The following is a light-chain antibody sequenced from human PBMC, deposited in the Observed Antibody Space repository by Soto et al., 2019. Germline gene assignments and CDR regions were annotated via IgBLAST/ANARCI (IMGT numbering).Light chain of an antibody. J-gene: IGKJ1*01. CDR2: DAS. CDR1: QSIRSW. CDR3: QQYNSYPWT. Sequence: DIQMTQSPSTLSASVGDRVTITCRASQSIRSWLAWYQQKPGKAPKLLIYDASSLESGVPSRFSVSGSGTEFTLTISSLQPDDFATYYCQQYNSYPWTFGQGNKVEIK. V-gene: IGKV1-5*01.